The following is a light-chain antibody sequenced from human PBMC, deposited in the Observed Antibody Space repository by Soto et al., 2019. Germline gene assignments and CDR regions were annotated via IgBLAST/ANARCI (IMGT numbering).Light chain of an antibody. J-gene: IGLJ1*01. CDR2: VVS. CDR3: TSPSSSGTIAV. V-gene: IGLV2-14*01. Sequence: QSALTQPASVSGSPGQSITISCNGTSSDIGGSNWVSWYQQHPGRAPKLIIFVVSGRPSGVSDRFSGSRSDNTASLTISGLQAEDEADYYCTSPSSSGTIAVFGTGTKLTVL. CDR1: SSDIGGSNW.